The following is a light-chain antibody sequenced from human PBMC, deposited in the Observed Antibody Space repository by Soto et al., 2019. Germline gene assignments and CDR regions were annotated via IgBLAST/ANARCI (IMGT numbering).Light chain of an antibody. V-gene: IGKV1-39*01. J-gene: IGKJ5*01. CDR3: QQSYSTPA. Sequence: DIQMTQSPSSLSASVGDRATLTCRASQSISSYLNWYQQKPGKAPELLISAASSLKSGVPSRFSGRGSGTDFPLTISSLQPEDFATYYCQQSYSTPAFGQGTRLEI. CDR1: QSISSY. CDR2: AAS.